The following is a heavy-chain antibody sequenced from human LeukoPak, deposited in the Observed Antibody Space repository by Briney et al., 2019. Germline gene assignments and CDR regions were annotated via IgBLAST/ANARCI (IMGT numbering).Heavy chain of an antibody. V-gene: IGHV3-30-3*01. Sequence: GGSLRLSCAASGFAFSSYAMHWVRQAPGKGLEWVAVISYDGSNKYYADSVKGRFTISRDNSKNTLYLQMNSLRAEDTAVYYCARQRGFSTGWFSPDAFDLWGQGTMVTVSS. J-gene: IGHJ3*01. CDR2: ISYDGSNK. CDR1: GFAFSSYA. D-gene: IGHD6-19*01. CDR3: ARQRGFSTGWFSPDAFDL.